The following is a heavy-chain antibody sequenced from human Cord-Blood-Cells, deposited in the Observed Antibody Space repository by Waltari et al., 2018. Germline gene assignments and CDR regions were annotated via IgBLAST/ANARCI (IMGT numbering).Heavy chain of an antibody. D-gene: IGHD6-6*01. J-gene: IGHJ4*02. V-gene: IGHV3-21*01. CDR2: ISSSSSYI. Sequence: EVQLVESGGGLVKPGGSLRLSCAASGFTFSSSRMNWVRQAPGKGLEWVSSISSSSSYIYYADSVKGRFTISRDNAKNSLYLQMNSLRAEDTAVYYCARWGARPETFDYWGQGTLVTVSS. CDR1: GFTFSSSR. CDR3: ARWGARPETFDY.